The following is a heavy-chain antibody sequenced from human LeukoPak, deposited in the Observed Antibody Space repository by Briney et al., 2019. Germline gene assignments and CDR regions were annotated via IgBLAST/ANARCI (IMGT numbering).Heavy chain of an antibody. CDR3: ARDWEDIVVVPAAIAGVNWFDP. J-gene: IGHJ5*02. D-gene: IGHD2-2*01. V-gene: IGHV3-11*04. CDR2: ISSSGSTI. Sequence: PGGSLRLSCAASGFTFSDYYMSWIRQAPGKGLEWVSYISSSGSTIYYADSVKGRFNISRDTAKNSLYLQMNSLRAEDTAVYYCARDWEDIVVVPAAIAGVNWFDPWGQGTLVTVSS. CDR1: GFTFSDYY.